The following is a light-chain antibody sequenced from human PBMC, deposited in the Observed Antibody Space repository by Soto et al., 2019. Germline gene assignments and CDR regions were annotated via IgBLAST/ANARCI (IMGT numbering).Light chain of an antibody. Sequence: QSALTQPASVSGSPGQSITISCTGTSSDIGNYDYVSWYQQHPGKAPKLLISEVSNRPSGVSYRFSGSKSGNTASLTISGLQAEDEADYYCSSHTTSSALQVFGSGTKLTVL. V-gene: IGLV2-14*01. CDR1: SSDIGNYDY. CDR3: SSHTTSSALQV. CDR2: EVS. J-gene: IGLJ1*01.